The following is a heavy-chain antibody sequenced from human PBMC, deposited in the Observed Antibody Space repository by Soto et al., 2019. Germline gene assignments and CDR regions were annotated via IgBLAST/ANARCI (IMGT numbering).Heavy chain of an antibody. CDR3: ATALEYSSSSSLAGMDV. V-gene: IGHV3-23*01. CDR2: ISSSGGTT. J-gene: IGHJ6*02. D-gene: IGHD6-6*01. CDR1: GFSFSSYA. Sequence: PGGSLRLSCAASGFSFSSYAMTWVRQTPGKGLEWVSTISSSGGTTYYADSVKGRFTISRDNSKNTLYLQMNSLRAEDTAVYYCATALEYSSSSSLAGMDVWGQGTTVTVSS.